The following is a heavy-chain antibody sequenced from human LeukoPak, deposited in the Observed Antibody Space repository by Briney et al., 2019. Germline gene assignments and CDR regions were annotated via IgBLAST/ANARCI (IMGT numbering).Heavy chain of an antibody. V-gene: IGHV3-23*01. CDR2: ISGSGGST. D-gene: IGHD2-15*01. CDR3: AKKPGYCSGGSCYSSVAEYFQH. Sequence: GGSLRLSCAASGFTFSSYAMSWVRQAPGKGLEWVSAISGSGGSTYYADSVKGRFTISRDNSKNTLYLQMNSLRAEDTAVYYCAKKPGYCSGGSCYSSVAEYFQHWGQGTLVTVSS. J-gene: IGHJ1*01. CDR1: GFTFSSYA.